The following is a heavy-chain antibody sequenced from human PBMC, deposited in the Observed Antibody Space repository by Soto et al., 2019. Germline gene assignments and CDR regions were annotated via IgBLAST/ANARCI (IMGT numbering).Heavy chain of an antibody. Sequence: EVQVSESGGGLVQPGESLRLSCVASGFTFSTYAMNWVRQAPGKGLEWVANIGGSGETTHYARSVEGRFTISRDNANNIVFLQMDNLGVEDTAVYYCAKPLSLPQGHWGQGTLVVVSS. CDR2: IGGSGETT. CDR3: AKPLSLPQGH. J-gene: IGHJ4*02. V-gene: IGHV3-23*01. CDR1: GFTFSTYA.